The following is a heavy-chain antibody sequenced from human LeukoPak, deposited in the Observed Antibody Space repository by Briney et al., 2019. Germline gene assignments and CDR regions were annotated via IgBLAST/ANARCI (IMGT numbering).Heavy chain of an antibody. Sequence: GGSLRLSCAASGFTFSSYAMSWVRQAPGKGLEWVSGISGSGGSTYYADSVKGRFTISRDNSKNTLYLQMNRLRAEDTAVYYCAKDRDSGYATEIDYWGQGTLVTVSS. CDR1: GFTFSSYA. V-gene: IGHV3-23*01. J-gene: IGHJ4*02. D-gene: IGHD5-12*01. CDR2: ISGSGGST. CDR3: AKDRDSGYATEIDY.